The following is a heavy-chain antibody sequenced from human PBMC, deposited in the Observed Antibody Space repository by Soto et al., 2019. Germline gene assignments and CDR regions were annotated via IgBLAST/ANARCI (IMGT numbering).Heavy chain of an antibody. CDR1: GGSFSGYY. CDR2: INHSGST. V-gene: IGHV4-34*01. Sequence: QVQLQQWGAGLLKPSETLSLTCAVYGGSFSGYYWSWIRQPPGKGLEWIGEINHSGSTNYNPSLKSRVTISVDMSKNQFSLKLSSVTAADTAVYYCARGSPWGSGDNWFDPWGQGTLVTVSS. CDR3: ARGSPWGSGDNWFDP. J-gene: IGHJ5*02. D-gene: IGHD3-10*01.